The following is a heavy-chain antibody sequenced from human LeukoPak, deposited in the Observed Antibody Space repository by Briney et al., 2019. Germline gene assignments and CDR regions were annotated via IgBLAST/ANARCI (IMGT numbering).Heavy chain of an antibody. D-gene: IGHD1-26*01. Sequence: GGSLRLSCAASGFTFDDYAMHWVPQAPGKGLEWVSGTSWNSGSIRYADSVKGRFTISRYNAKNSLYLQMNSLRAEDTALYYCANADSGSYPTSGGARKGAAFDIWGQRTMVTVSS. CDR1: GFTFDDYA. J-gene: IGHJ3*02. CDR3: ANADSGSYPTSGGARKGAAFDI. V-gene: IGHV3-9*01. CDR2: TSWNSGSI.